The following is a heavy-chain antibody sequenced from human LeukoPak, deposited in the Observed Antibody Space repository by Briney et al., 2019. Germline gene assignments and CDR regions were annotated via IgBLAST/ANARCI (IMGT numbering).Heavy chain of an antibody. Sequence: SETLSLTCAVYGGSFSGYYWSWIRQPPGKGLEWIGEINHSGSTNYNPSLKSRVTISVDTSKNQFSLKLSSVTAADTAVYYCARPLDTYSSGWYQAPSGYWGQGTLVTVSS. V-gene: IGHV4-34*01. CDR1: GGSFSGYY. CDR2: INHSGST. J-gene: IGHJ4*02. D-gene: IGHD6-19*01. CDR3: ARPLDTYSSGWYQAPSGY.